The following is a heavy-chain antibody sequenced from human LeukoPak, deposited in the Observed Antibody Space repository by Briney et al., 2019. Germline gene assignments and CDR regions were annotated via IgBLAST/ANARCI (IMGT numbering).Heavy chain of an antibody. V-gene: IGHV6-1*01. J-gene: IGHJ4*02. Sequence: SQTLSLTCAISGDSVSSNSAAWNWIRQSPSRGLEWLGRTYYRSKWYNDYALSVTSRITISPDTSKNQFSLHLNSVTPEDTAVYYCVRDHPGSTWESSFDFWGQGTLVTVSS. D-gene: IGHD6-13*01. CDR1: GDSVSSNSAA. CDR2: TYYRSKWYN. CDR3: VRDHPGSTWESSFDF.